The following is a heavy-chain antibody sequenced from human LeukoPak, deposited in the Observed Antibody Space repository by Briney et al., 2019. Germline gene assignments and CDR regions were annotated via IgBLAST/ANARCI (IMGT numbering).Heavy chain of an antibody. V-gene: IGHV3-23*01. D-gene: IGHD3-3*01. CDR1: GFTFSSYS. J-gene: IGHJ4*02. CDR3: AKVAYYDFWSGYLDY. Sequence: GGSLRLSCAASGFTFSSYSMNWVRQAPGKGLEWVSAISGSGGSTYYADSVKGRFTISRDNSKNTLYLQMNSLRAEDTAVYYCAKVAYYDFWSGYLDYWGQGTLVTVSS. CDR2: ISGSGGST.